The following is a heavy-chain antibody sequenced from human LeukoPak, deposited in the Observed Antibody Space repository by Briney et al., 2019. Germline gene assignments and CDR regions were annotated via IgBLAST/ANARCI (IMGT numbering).Heavy chain of an antibody. D-gene: IGHD3-10*01. J-gene: IGHJ4*02. CDR1: GYTFTGYY. V-gene: IGHV1-2*06. CDR2: INPNSGGT. CDR3: ARGHMVRGVITIFDY. Sequence: ASVKVSCKASGYTFTGYYMHWVRQAPGQGLEWMGRINPNSGGTNYAQKFQGRVTMTRDTSISTAYMELSRLRSDDTAVCYCARGHMVRGVITIFDYWGQGTLVTVSS.